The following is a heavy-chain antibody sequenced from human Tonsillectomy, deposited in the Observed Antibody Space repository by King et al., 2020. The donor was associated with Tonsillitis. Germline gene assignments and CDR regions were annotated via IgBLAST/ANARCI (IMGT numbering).Heavy chain of an antibody. CDR3: ARPPPLDISGSGAFDI. J-gene: IGHJ3*02. CDR2: IYPGDSDT. D-gene: IGHD3-22*01. CDR1: GYSFTSYW. V-gene: IGHV5-51*03. Sequence: VQLVESGAEVKKPGESLKISCKGSGYSFTSYWIGWVRQMPGKGLEWMGIIYPGDSDTRYSPSFQGQVTISADKSISTAYLQWSSLKASDTAMYYCARPPPLDISGSGAFDIWGQGTMVTVSS.